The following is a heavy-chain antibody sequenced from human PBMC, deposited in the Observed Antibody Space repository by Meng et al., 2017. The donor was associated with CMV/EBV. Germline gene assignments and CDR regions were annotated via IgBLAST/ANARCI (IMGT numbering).Heavy chain of an antibody. Sequence: ASVKVSCKASGYTFTSYGISWVRQAPGQGLEWMGWISAYNGNTNYAQKLQGRVTMTTDTSTSTAYMELRSLRSDDTAVYYCARDRYSSSRNYYGMDVWGQGTTVTVSS. CDR3: ARDRYSSSRNYYGMDV. CDR1: GYTFTSYG. CDR2: ISAYNGNT. V-gene: IGHV1-18*01. D-gene: IGHD6-6*01. J-gene: IGHJ6*02.